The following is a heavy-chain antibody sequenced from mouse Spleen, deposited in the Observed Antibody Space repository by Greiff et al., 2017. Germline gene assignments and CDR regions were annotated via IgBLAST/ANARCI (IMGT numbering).Heavy chain of an antibody. CDR2: ISSGGSYT. Sequence: EVKVVESGGGLVKPGGSLKLSCAASGFTFSSYAMSWVRQTPEKRLEWVATISSGGSYTYYPDSVKGRFTISRDNAKNTLYLQMSSLRSEDTAMYYCARPGVDWYFDVWGAGTTVTVSS. CDR1: GFTFSSYA. J-gene: IGHJ1*01. V-gene: IGHV5-9-1*01. D-gene: IGHD1-1*01. CDR3: ARPGVDWYFDV.